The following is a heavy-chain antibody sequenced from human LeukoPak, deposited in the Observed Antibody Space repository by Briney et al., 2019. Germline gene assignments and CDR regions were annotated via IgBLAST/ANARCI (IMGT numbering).Heavy chain of an antibody. CDR2: INHSGST. CDR3: ARGAHDGDYYFDY. Sequence: SETLSLTWAVYGGSFSGYYWSWIRQPPGKGLEWIGEINHSGSTNYNPSLKSRVTISVDTSKNQFSLKLSSVTAADTAVYYCARGAHDGDYYFDYWGQGTLVTVSS. D-gene: IGHD4-17*01. CDR1: GGSFSGYY. V-gene: IGHV4-34*01. J-gene: IGHJ4*02.